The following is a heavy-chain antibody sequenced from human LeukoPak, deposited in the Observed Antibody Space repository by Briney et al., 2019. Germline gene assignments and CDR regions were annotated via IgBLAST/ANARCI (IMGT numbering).Heavy chain of an antibody. J-gene: IGHJ4*02. CDR2: IYSGGTT. CDR3: AKDLRGYSRQADY. CDR1: GFIVSSNY. V-gene: IGHV3-53*01. Sequence: PGGSLRLSCEASGFIVSSNYMNWVRQAPGKGLEWVSVIYSGGTTFYADSVKGRFTISRDGSKNTLFLQMNGLRAEDTAVYYCAKDLRGYSRQADYWGQGTLVTVPS. D-gene: IGHD5-18*01.